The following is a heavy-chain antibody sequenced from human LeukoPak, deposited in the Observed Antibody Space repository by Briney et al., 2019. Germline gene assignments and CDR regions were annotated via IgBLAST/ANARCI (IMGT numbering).Heavy chain of an antibody. J-gene: IGHJ4*02. CDR1: GFTFTSYA. Sequence: AGSLRLSCAASGFTFTSYAMNWVRQAPGKGLEWVSGISGSGGSTYYADSVKGRFSISRDNSKNTLYLQLNSLRVEDTAEYYCAKAHGGSYHSGIDWGQGTLVIVSS. V-gene: IGHV3-23*01. D-gene: IGHD1-26*01. CDR2: ISGSGGST. CDR3: AKAHGGSYHSGID.